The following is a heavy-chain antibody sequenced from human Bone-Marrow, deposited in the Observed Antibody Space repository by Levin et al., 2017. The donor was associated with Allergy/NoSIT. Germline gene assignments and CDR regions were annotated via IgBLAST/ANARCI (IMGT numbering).Heavy chain of an antibody. Sequence: SETLSLTCAVYGGSFSGYYWSWIRQPPGKGLEWIGEINHSGSTNYNPSLKSRVTISVDTSKNQFSLKLSSVTAADTAVYYCARRTVVPAAYFDYWGQGTLVTVSS. V-gene: IGHV4-34*01. CDR3: ARRTVVPAAYFDY. D-gene: IGHD2-2*01. CDR1: GGSFSGYY. CDR2: INHSGST. J-gene: IGHJ4*02.